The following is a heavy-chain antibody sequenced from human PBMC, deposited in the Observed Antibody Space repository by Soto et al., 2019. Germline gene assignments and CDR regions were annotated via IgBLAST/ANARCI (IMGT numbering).Heavy chain of an antibody. CDR3: ARDKLAAAGTPLYYYYYGMDV. CDR2: INPNSGGT. V-gene: IGHV1-2*02. CDR1: GYTFTGYY. Sequence: ASVKVSCKASGYTFTGYYMHWVRQAPGQGLEWMGWINPNSGGTNYAQKFQGRVTMTRDTSISTAYMELSRLRSDDTAVYYCARDKLAAAGTPLYYYYYGMDVWGQGTPVTVSS. J-gene: IGHJ6*02. D-gene: IGHD6-13*01.